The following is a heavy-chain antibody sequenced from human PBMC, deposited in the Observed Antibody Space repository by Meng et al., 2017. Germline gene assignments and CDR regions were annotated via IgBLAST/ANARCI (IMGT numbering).Heavy chain of an antibody. V-gene: IGHV3-23*01. D-gene: IGHD3-22*01. CDR1: GFTFSSYA. Sequence: GESLKISCAASGFTFSSYAMSWVRQAPGKGLEWVSAISGSGGSTYYADSVKGRFTISRDNAKNSLYLQMNSLRAEDTAVYYCARHIRSDSSGYNDEDYTFELWGQGTMVTVSS. J-gene: IGHJ3*01. CDR2: ISGSGGST. CDR3: ARHIRSDSSGYNDEDYTFEL.